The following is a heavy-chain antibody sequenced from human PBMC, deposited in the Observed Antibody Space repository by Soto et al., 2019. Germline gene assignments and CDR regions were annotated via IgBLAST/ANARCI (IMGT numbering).Heavy chain of an antibody. CDR1: GFTFGDYA. V-gene: IGHV3-49*03. D-gene: IGHD1-20*01. J-gene: IGHJ6*02. CDR2: IRSKAYGGTT. CDR3: TREVNLTRYYYYYGMDV. Sequence: GGSLRLSCTASGFTFGDYAMSWFRQAPGKGLEWVGFIRSKAYGGTTEYAASVKGRFTISRDDSKSIAHLQMNSLKTEDTAVYYCTREVNLTRYYYYYGMDVWGQGTTVTVSS.